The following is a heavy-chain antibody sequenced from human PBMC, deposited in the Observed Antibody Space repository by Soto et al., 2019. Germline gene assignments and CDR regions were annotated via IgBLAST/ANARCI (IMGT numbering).Heavy chain of an antibody. CDR3: ARDRSVSGNFEY. Sequence: EVQLVESGGGLIQPGGSLRLSCAASGFTVSNNYMSWVRQAPGKGLEWVSVIYSGGSTDYAGSVKGRFTMSRDNSKNTLYLQMNSLRAEDTAVYYCARDRSVSGNFEYWGQGTLVTVSS. D-gene: IGHD2-8*01. CDR1: GFTVSNNY. J-gene: IGHJ4*02. CDR2: IYSGGST. V-gene: IGHV3-53*01.